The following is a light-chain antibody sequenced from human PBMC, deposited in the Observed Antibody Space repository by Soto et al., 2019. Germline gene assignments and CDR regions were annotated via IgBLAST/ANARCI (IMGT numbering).Light chain of an antibody. CDR1: SGHSSYA. J-gene: IGLJ2*01. Sequence: QPVLTQSPSASASLGASVKLTCTLSSGHSSYAIAWHQQQPEKGPRHLMKFNSDGSYSKGDGIPDRFSGSSSGAERYLTISSLQSEDEADYYCQTWGTGIHGVFGGGTKLTVL. V-gene: IGLV4-69*02. CDR2: FNSDGSY. CDR3: QTWGTGIHGV.